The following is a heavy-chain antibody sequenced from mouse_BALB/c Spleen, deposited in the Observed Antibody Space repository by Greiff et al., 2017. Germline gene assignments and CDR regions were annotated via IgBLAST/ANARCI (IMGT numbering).Heavy chain of an antibody. Sequence: VHLVESGPGLVAPSQSLSITCTVSGFSLSRYSVHWVRQPPGKGLEWLGMIWGGGSTDYNSALKSRLSISKDNSKSQVFLKMNSLQTDDTAMYYCARNLYGNSLYAMDYWGQGTSVTVSS. CDR3: ARNLYGNSLYAMDY. D-gene: IGHD2-1*01. CDR2: IWGGGST. V-gene: IGHV2-6-4*01. J-gene: IGHJ4*01. CDR1: GFSLSRYS.